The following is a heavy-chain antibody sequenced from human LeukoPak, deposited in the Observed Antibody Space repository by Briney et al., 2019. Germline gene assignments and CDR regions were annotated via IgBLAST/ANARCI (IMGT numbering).Heavy chain of an antibody. J-gene: IGHJ4*02. Sequence: GGSLRLSCAASGFTFSSYAMSWVRQAPGKGLEWVAFIRYDGSNKYYADSVKGRFTISRDNSKNTLYLQMNSLRAEDTAVYYCAKDPDYYDSSGFDYWGQGTLVTVSS. CDR3: AKDPDYYDSSGFDY. CDR1: GFTFSSYA. D-gene: IGHD3-22*01. V-gene: IGHV3-30*02. CDR2: IRYDGSNK.